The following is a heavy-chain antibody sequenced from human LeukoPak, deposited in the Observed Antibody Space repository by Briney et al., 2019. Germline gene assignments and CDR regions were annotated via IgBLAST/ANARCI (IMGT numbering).Heavy chain of an antibody. D-gene: IGHD3-10*01. J-gene: IGHJ4*02. V-gene: IGHV3-33*01. CDR3: AREAYGSGSPYFDY. CDR2: IWYDGSNK. Sequence: GRSLRLSCAASGFTFSSYGMHWVRQAPGKGLEWVAVIWYDGSNKYCADSVKGRFTISRDNSKNTLYLQMNSLRAEDTAVYYCAREAYGSGSPYFDYWGQGTLVTVSS. CDR1: GFTFSSYG.